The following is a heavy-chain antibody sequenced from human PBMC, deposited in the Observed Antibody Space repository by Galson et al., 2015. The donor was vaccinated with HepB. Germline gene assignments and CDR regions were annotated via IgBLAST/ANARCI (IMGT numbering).Heavy chain of an antibody. Sequence: SVKVSCKASGGTFSSYTISWVRQAPGQGLEWMGRIIPILGIANYAQKFQGRVTITADKSTSTAYMELSSLRSEDTAVYYCARGYCSGGSCHSGYWGQGTLVTVSS. J-gene: IGHJ4*02. CDR1: GGTFSSYT. CDR2: IIPILGIA. V-gene: IGHV1-69*02. CDR3: ARGYCSGGSCHSGY. D-gene: IGHD2-15*01.